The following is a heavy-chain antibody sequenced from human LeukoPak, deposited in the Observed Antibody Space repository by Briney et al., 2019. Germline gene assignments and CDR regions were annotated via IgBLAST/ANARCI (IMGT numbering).Heavy chain of an antibody. CDR3: ARHNGYSSGWYDY. V-gene: IGHV4-30-4*08. J-gene: IGHJ4*02. D-gene: IGHD6-19*01. CDR1: GGSISSGDYY. CDR2: IYYSGST. Sequence: PSETLSLTCTVSGGSISSGDYYWSWIRQPPGKGLEWIGCIYYSGSTYYNPSLKSRVTISVDTSKNQFSLRLSSVTAADTAVYYCARHNGYSSGWYDYWGQGTLVTVSS.